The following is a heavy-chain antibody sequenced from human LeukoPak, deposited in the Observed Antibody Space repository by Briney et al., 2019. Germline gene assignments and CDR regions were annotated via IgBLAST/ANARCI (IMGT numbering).Heavy chain of an antibody. V-gene: IGHV5-51*01. J-gene: IGHJ4*02. CDR3: ARQTAMGRSGDY. CDR2: IDPSDSET. D-gene: IGHD5-18*01. CDR1: GYSFTSYW. Sequence: GGALQISFKASGYSFTSYWIGWGRRMPGKGLEGRGIIDPSDSETRYTPSFQGQVTISVDKSLTTADLQWNSLKASDTAMYYCARQTAMGRSGDYWGQGTLVTVSS.